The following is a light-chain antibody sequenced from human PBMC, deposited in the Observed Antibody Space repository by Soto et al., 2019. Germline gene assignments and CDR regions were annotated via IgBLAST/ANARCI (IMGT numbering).Light chain of an antibody. Sequence: QSALTQPASVSGSPGQSITISCTGTNSDIGGYNYVSWYQQHPGKAPKLMIYDVSNRPSGVSYRFSGSKSGNTASLTISGLQAEDEADYYCSSYTSRSTPGVFGGGIKLTVL. CDR3: SSYTSRSTPGV. V-gene: IGLV2-14*03. J-gene: IGLJ2*01. CDR2: DVS. CDR1: NSDIGGYNY.